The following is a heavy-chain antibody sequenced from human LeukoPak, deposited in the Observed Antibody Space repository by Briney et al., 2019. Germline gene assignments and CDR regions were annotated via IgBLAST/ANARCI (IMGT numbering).Heavy chain of an antibody. V-gene: IGHV1-69*10. D-gene: IGHD5-12*01. CDR1: GGXFRRND. CDR3: ASTYSGYHY. CDR2: FIPNLSMS. J-gene: IGHJ4*02. Sequence: SVKVSCKAFGGXFRRNDLTWVRQAPGQGLEWMGGFIPNLSMSHYAQKFKARVTITADESTTTVYMELRSLRSEDTVVYYCASTYSGYHYWGQGTLVTVSS.